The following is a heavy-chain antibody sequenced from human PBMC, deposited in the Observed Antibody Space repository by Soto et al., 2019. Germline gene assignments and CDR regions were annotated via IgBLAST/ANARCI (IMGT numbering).Heavy chain of an antibody. D-gene: IGHD3-10*01. J-gene: IGHJ6*02. V-gene: IGHV1-69*12. CDR3: ARGGYNPRGYYYGMDV. CDR2: ILPMLGTA. Sequence: QVHLVQSGAEVKKPGSSVRVSCKASGDTVSSYGIIWVRQAPGQGLECMGGILPMLGTANYAQKCKGRVTINADESTTPTYMELSSLRPKDTTIYYCARGGYNPRGYYYGMDVWGQGTPVTVSS. CDR1: GDTVSSYG.